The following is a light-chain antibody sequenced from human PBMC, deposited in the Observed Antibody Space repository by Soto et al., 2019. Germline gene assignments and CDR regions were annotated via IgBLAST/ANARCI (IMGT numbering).Light chain of an antibody. CDR3: CSYAGGSTYV. J-gene: IGLJ1*01. V-gene: IGLV2-23*01. CDR1: SSDVGSYNL. Sequence: QSALTQPASVCGSPGQSITISCTGTSSDVGSYNLVSWYQQHPGKAPKLMIYEGSKRPSRVSNRFSGSKSGNTASLTISGLQAEDEADSYFCSYAGGSTYVFGTGTKLTVL. CDR2: EGS.